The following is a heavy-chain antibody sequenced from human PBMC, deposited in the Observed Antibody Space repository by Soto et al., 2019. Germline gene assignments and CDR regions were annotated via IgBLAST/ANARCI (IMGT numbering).Heavy chain of an antibody. CDR2: ISYDGSNK. D-gene: IGHD3-3*01. Sequence: QVQLVESGGGVVQPGRSLRLSCAASGFTFSSYAMHWVRQAPGKGLEWVAVISYDGSNKYYADSVKGRFTISRDNSKNTLYLQMNSLRAEDTAVYYCAREGPGSAFWSGYLPGFDYYYGMDVWGQGTTVTVSS. V-gene: IGHV3-30-3*01. CDR3: AREGPGSAFWSGYLPGFDYYYGMDV. J-gene: IGHJ6*02. CDR1: GFTFSSYA.